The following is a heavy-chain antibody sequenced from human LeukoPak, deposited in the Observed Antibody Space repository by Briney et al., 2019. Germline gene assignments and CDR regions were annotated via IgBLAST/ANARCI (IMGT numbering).Heavy chain of an antibody. J-gene: IGHJ5*02. CDR3: ARAMVYQRNNWFDP. CDR1: GYTFTDYY. Sequence: ASVKVSCKASGYTFTDYYLHWVRQAPGQGFEWMGWINPNSGDTNYAQKFQGRVTMTRDTSISTAYMELSRLRSDDTAVYYCARAMVYQRNNWFDPWGQGTLVTVSS. CDR2: INPNSGDT. D-gene: IGHD2-2*01. V-gene: IGHV1-2*02.